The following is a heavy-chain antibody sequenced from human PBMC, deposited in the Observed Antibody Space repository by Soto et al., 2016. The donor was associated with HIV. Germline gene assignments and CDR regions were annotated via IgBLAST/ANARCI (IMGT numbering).Heavy chain of an antibody. D-gene: IGHD4-4*01. V-gene: IGHV3-23*01. CDR1: GFNFRGNA. CDR2: ISDSGFSA. Sequence: EVQLLESGGGLVQPGGSLRLSCIASGFNFRGNAMNWVRQATGKGLEWVAGISDSGFSAHYADSVKGRFTISRDNSKNILPLQMNTLRAEDTAIYYCAEDLLDYSANDYWGQGIPVTVSS. CDR3: AEDLLDYSANDY. J-gene: IGHJ4*02.